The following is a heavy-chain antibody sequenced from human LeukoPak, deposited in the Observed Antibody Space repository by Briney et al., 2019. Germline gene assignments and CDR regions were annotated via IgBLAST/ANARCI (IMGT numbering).Heavy chain of an antibody. CDR3: ARAPYYYGSGSYYSSFDY. V-gene: IGHV1-69*13. CDR2: IIPIFVTA. Sequence: SVKVSCEASGGTFSSYAISWVRQTPGQGLWWMGGIIPIFVTANYTQTFRSTVTISPDESPSTAYMGLCTLRSADTALFYCARAPYYYGSGSYYSSFDYWGQGTLVTVSS. J-gene: IGHJ4*02. CDR1: GGTFSSYA. D-gene: IGHD3-10*01.